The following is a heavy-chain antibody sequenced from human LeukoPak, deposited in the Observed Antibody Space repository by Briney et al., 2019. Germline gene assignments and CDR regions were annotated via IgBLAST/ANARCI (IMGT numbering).Heavy chain of an antibody. Sequence: GGSLRLSCAASGFTFSIAWMNWVRQAPGKGLEWVAVISYDGSNKYYTDSVKGRFTISRDNSKNTLYLQMNSLRAEDTAVYYCAKEHYDILTGYYAYWGQGTLVTVSS. J-gene: IGHJ4*02. CDR1: GFTFSIAW. CDR3: AKEHYDILTGYYAY. V-gene: IGHV3-30*18. CDR2: ISYDGSNK. D-gene: IGHD3-9*01.